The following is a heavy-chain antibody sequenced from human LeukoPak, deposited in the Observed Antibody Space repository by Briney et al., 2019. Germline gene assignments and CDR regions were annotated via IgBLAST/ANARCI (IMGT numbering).Heavy chain of an antibody. CDR1: GGTFISYA. CDR3: AKAPPYTKYFDY. J-gene: IGHJ4*02. Sequence: ASVKVSCKASGGTFISYAMSWVRQAPGQGLEWVSTISNSGDATFYADAVKGRFTISRDNSKNTLYLQMYSLRAEDTAIYYCAKAPPYTKYFDYWGQGTLLTVSS. CDR2: ISNSGDAT. D-gene: IGHD1-1*01. V-gene: IGHV3-23*01.